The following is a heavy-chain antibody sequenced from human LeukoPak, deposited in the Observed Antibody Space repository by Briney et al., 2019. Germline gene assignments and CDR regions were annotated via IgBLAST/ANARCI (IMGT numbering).Heavy chain of an antibody. Sequence: GGSLRLSCAASGFTFSTYYMSWVRQAPGKGLEWVANIKQDGSEKYYVDSVKGRFTISRDNAKNSLYLQMHSLTAEDTALYYCARYCTFRTCSGTKFDSWGPGTLVTVSS. V-gene: IGHV3-7*03. CDR3: ARYCTFRTCSGTKFDS. D-gene: IGHD1-1*01. CDR1: GFTFSTYY. CDR2: IKQDGSEK. J-gene: IGHJ4*02.